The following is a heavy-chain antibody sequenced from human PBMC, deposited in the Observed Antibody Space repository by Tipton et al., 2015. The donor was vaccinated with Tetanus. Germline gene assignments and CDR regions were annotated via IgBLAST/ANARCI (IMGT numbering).Heavy chain of an antibody. CDR3: ARLTGHSMDVVDYYYFGMDV. Sequence: TLSLTCTVSGGSMNSYYWSWIRQPPGKGLEWIGYIYYTGSTNYNPSLKSGVTISLDTSKNQFSLKLTSMSTADTAVYYCARLTGHSMDVVDYYYFGMDVWGQGTKVTVSS. D-gene: IGHD2-21*01. V-gene: IGHV4-59*01. J-gene: IGHJ6*02. CDR2: IYYTGST. CDR1: GGSMNSYY.